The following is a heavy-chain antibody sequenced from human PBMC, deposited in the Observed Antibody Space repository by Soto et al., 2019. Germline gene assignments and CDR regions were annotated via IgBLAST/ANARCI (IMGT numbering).Heavy chain of an antibody. J-gene: IGHJ4*02. CDR1: GYTFTSIH. CDR3: ERESSSWYDY. D-gene: IGHD6-13*01. CDR2: INPLGGRT. V-gene: IGHV1-46*04. Sequence: QVQLVQSGAEVKKPGASVKVSCNASGYTFTSIHMHWVRQAPGQGLEWMGIINPLGGRTTNAQKLQGRVTMTRDTSTSTVYMELISLRSEDTAVYYCERESSSWYDYWGQGTLVTVSS.